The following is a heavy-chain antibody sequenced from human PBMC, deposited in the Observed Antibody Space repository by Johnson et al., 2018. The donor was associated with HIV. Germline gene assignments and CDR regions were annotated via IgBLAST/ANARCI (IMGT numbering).Heavy chain of an antibody. CDR3: AREGAWEVRPGAFDI. Sequence: MLLVESGGGVVQPGGSLRLSCAASGFTFSNAWMSWVRQAPGKGLEWVGRIKSKTDGGAIDYAAPVKGRFTISRDDSKNTLYLQINSLKTEDTAVYYCAREGAWEVRPGAFDIWGQGTMVTVSS. CDR2: IKSKTDGGAI. J-gene: IGHJ3*02. D-gene: IGHD1-26*01. V-gene: IGHV3-15*01. CDR1: GFTFSNAW.